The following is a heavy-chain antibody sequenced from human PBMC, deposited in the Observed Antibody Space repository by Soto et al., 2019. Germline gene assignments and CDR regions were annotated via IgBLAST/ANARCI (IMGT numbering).Heavy chain of an antibody. V-gene: IGHV3-23*01. CDR2: ISGRTTST. Sequence: GGSLRLSCAASGFTFSNYAMSWVRQAPGKGLEWVSAISGRTTSTYYADSVKGRFTISRDNSKNTLYLQMNSLRAEDTAIYYCANSGSGWVDYWGQGTLVTVSS. D-gene: IGHD6-19*01. CDR1: GFTFSNYA. J-gene: IGHJ4*02. CDR3: ANSGSGWVDY.